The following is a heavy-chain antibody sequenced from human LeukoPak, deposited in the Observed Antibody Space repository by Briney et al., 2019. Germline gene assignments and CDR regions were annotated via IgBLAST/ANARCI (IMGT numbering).Heavy chain of an antibody. D-gene: IGHD6-19*01. CDR3: AKDWGSSDWYNYFGP. J-gene: IGHJ5*02. V-gene: IGHV3-30*18. CDR2: ISHDGGAE. CDR1: GFTIRIYG. Sequence: QTGGSLRLSCAVSGFTIRIYGMHWVRQAPGKGLEWVAMISHDGGAEHYGDSVKGRFTISRDDSKNTLYLQMNSLSTEDTALYYCAKDWGSSDWYNYFGPWGQGTLVTVSS.